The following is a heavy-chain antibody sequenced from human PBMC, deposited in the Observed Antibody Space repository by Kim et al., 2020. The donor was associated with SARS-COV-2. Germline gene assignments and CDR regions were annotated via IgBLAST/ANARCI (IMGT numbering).Heavy chain of an antibody. D-gene: IGHD2-2*01. J-gene: IGHJ4*02. V-gene: IGHV3-74*01. CDR2: IYGGGGRT. Sequence: GGSLRLSCAASGFTFSNHGMNWVRQIPGEGLESVSCIYGGGGRTDYAESVKGRFTISRDNAKNTLYLQMNSLRAEDTAVYFCVRGTTTWGGTDYGGQG. CDR3: VRGTTTWGGTDY. CDR1: GFTFSNHG.